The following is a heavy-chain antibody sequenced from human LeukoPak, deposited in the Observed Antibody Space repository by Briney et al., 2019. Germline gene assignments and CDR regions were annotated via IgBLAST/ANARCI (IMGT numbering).Heavy chain of an antibody. D-gene: IGHD3/OR15-3a*01. J-gene: IGHJ3*02. V-gene: IGHV3-23*01. CDR1: EFTFDNHA. CDR2: IAGAGNYL. Sequence: GGSLRLSCAASEFTFDNHAMNWVRQAPGKGLEWVSAIAGAGNYLYYTDSVKGRFTISRDNSKNTLYLQLNSLRAEDTAVYYCARAQYMGHNSSDWTDVFDIWGQGTMVTVSS. CDR3: ARAQYMGHNSSDWTDVFDI.